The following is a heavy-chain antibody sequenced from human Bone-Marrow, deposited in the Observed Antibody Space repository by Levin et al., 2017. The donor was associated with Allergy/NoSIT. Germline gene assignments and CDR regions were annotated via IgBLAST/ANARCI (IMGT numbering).Heavy chain of an antibody. V-gene: IGHV4-38-2*01. J-gene: IGHJ4*02. CDR2: LFHSGST. CDR1: DYSISSGYY. Sequence: KASETLSLTCAVSDYSISSGYYWGWIRQSPKKGLEWIGSLFHSGSTYYNPSLKSRVTISVDTSKNQLSLKLSSVTAADTALYYCARTRRYSSSWYFDAWGQGTLVTVSS. D-gene: IGHD6-13*01. CDR3: ARTRRYSSSWYFDA.